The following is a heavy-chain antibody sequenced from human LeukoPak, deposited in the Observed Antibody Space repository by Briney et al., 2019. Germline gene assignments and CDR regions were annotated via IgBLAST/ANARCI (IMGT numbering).Heavy chain of an antibody. CDR3: ARGSGYCSSTSCYTGVSPRDY. V-gene: IGHV1-46*01. Sequence: ASVKVSCKASGYTFTSYGISWVRQAPGQGLEWMGIINPSGGSTSYAQKFQGRVTMTKDTSTSTVYKELSSLRSEDTAVYYCARGSGYCSSTSCYTGVSPRDYWGQGTLVTVSS. CDR1: GYTFTSYG. J-gene: IGHJ4*02. D-gene: IGHD2-2*02. CDR2: INPSGGST.